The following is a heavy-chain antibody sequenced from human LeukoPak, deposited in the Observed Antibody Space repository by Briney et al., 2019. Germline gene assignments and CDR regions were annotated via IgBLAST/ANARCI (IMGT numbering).Heavy chain of an antibody. V-gene: IGHV1-18*01. D-gene: IGHD2-15*01. CDR2: ISAYNGNT. CDR3: AREILGYCSGGNCYEGDY. CDR1: GDSFGTYG. J-gene: IGHJ4*02. Sequence: ASVKVSCKASGDSFGTYGISWVRQAPGQGLEWMGWISAYNGNTNYAQKLQGRVTMTSDTSTSTAYMELMSLRSDDTAVYYCAREILGYCSGGNCYEGDYWGQGTLVTVSS.